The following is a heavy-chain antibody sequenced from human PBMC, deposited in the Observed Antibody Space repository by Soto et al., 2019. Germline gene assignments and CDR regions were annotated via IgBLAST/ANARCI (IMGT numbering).Heavy chain of an antibody. CDR2: IYYSGST. J-gene: IGHJ4*02. V-gene: IGHV4-59*08. CDR3: ARHRYSYGVYYFDY. Sequence: QVQLQESGPGLVKPSETLSLTCIVSGGSISNYYWSWIRQPPGKGLEWIGYIYYSGSTNYNPSLTSRVTISLDTSKNQFPLKLSSVTAADTAVYYCARHRYSYGVYYFDYWGQGTLVTVSS. D-gene: IGHD5-18*01. CDR1: GGSISNYY.